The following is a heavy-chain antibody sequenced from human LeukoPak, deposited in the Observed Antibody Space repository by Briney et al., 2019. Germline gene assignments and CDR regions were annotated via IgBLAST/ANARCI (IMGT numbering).Heavy chain of an antibody. Sequence: GGSLRLSCAASGFTFSSYAMSWVRQAPGKGLEWVSGISGSGGSTYYADSVKGRITISRDNSKNTLYLQMNSLRAEDTAVYYCAKGKGDTGGSFDYWGQGTLVTVSS. CDR2: ISGSGGST. J-gene: IGHJ4*02. V-gene: IGHV3-23*01. CDR3: AKGKGDTGGSFDY. CDR1: GFTFSSYA. D-gene: IGHD3-16*01.